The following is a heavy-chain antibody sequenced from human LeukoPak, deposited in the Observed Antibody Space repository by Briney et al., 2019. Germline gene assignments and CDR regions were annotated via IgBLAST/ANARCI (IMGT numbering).Heavy chain of an antibody. CDR1: GFTFSIYS. D-gene: IGHD5-18*01. V-gene: IGHV3-21*01. CDR2: ISSSSRYI. J-gene: IGHJ6*02. CDR3: ARDLPWIQLPDYYYGMDV. Sequence: PGGSLRLSCAASGFTFSIYSMNWVRQAPGKGLEWVSSISSSSRYIYYADSVKGRFTISRDNAKNSLYLQMNSLRAEDTAVYYCARDLPWIQLPDYYYGMDVWGQGTTVTVSS.